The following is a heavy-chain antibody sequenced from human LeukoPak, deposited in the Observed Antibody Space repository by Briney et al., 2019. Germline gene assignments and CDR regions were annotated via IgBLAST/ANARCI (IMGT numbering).Heavy chain of an antibody. CDR3: ARGPPTIFGVVVDYYYYMDV. CDR2: ISAYKGNT. Sequence: ASVKVSCKASGYTFTTSGISWLRQAPGQGLEWMGWISAYKGNTNYAQKLQGRVTMTTDTSTSTANMELRSLRSDDTAVYYCARGPPTIFGVVVDYYYYMDVWGKGTTVTVSS. V-gene: IGHV1-18*01. CDR1: GYTFTTSG. J-gene: IGHJ6*03. D-gene: IGHD3-3*01.